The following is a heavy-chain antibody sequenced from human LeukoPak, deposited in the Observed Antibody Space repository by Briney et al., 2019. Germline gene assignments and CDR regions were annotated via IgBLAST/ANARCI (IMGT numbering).Heavy chain of an antibody. V-gene: IGHV4-39*01. CDR2: IYYSGST. J-gene: IGHJ3*02. Sequence: SETLSLTCTVSGGSISSSSYYWGWIRQPPGRGLEWIVSIYYSGSTYYNPSRKSRITISVDTSKHQFSLKLSSVTAADTAVYYCARRTVVPPGAFDIWGQGTMVTVSS. D-gene: IGHD4-23*01. CDR1: GGSISSSSYY. CDR3: ARRTVVPPGAFDI.